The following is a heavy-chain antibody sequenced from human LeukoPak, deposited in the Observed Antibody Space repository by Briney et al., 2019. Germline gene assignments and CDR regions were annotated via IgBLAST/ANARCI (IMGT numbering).Heavy chain of an antibody. V-gene: IGHV1-2*02. D-gene: IGHD6-19*01. Sequence: ASVKVSCKASGYTFTGYYIHWVRQAPGQGLEWMGWINPNNGGTNYAQKLQGRVIMTRDTSISTAYMELSSLRSDDTAVYFCARAGMKFYYYYYYMDVWGKGTTVTISS. J-gene: IGHJ6*03. CDR3: ARAGMKFYYYYYYMDV. CDR2: INPNNGGT. CDR1: GYTFTGYY.